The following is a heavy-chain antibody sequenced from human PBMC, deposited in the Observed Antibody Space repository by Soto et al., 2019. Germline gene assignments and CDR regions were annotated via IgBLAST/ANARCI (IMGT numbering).Heavy chain of an antibody. Sequence: QVQLVQSGAEVKKPGSSVKVSCKASGGTFNSYGISWVRQAPGQGLQWMGGIIPNFGTTSYAQEFQGRVTVSADESMSTVYMELSSLRSGDTAVYYCASGPRDDTSGYFLYWGQGTLVTVSS. V-gene: IGHV1-69*01. J-gene: IGHJ4*02. D-gene: IGHD3-22*01. CDR3: ASGPRDDTSGYFLY. CDR2: IIPNFGTT. CDR1: GGTFNSYG.